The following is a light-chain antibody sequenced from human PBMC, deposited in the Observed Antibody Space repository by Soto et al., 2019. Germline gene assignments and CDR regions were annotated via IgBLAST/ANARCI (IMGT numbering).Light chain of an antibody. J-gene: IGKJ4*01. CDR2: DAS. CDR3: QQYDNLPLT. V-gene: IGKV1-33*01. Sequence: DLQMTQSPSSLSASVGDRVTITCQASQDISNYLNWYQHKPGKAPKLLIYDASNLETGVPSRFSGSGSRTDFTFTISSLQPEDIATYYCQQYDNLPLTFGGGTKVEIK. CDR1: QDISNY.